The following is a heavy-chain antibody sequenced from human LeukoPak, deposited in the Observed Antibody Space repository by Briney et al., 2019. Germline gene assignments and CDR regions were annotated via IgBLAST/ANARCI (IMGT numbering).Heavy chain of an antibody. CDR1: GYTFTSYG. D-gene: IGHD1-1*01. Sequence: GASVKVSCKASGYTFTSYGISWVRQAPGQGLQWMGWISAYNGNTNYAQKLQGGVTMTTDTSTSTAYMELRSLRSDDTAVYYCARVEVGGTTGTLNDYWGQGTLVTVSS. V-gene: IGHV1-18*04. J-gene: IGHJ4*02. CDR2: ISAYNGNT. CDR3: ARVEVGGTTGTLNDY.